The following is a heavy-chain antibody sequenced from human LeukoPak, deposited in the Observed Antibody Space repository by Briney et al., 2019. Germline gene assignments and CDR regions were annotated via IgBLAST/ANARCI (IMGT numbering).Heavy chain of an antibody. CDR1: GFTFSNYW. V-gene: IGHV3-7*01. J-gene: IGHJ4*02. CDR2: IKQDGSEI. Sequence: GGSLRLSCAASGFTFSNYWMNWVRQAPGKGREWVANIKQDGSEIHYVDSVKGRFTISRDNAKNALYLQMNSLRAEDTAVYYCARGGYITVNTDSHDYWGQGTLVTVPS. D-gene: IGHD5-18*01. CDR3: ARGGYITVNTDSHDY.